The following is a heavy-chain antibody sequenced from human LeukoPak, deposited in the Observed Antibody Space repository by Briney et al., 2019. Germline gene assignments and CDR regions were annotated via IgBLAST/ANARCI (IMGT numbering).Heavy chain of an antibody. CDR1: GFTFSSYA. D-gene: IGHD4/OR15-4a*01. Sequence: GSLRLSCAASGFTFSSYAMSWVRQAPGKGLERVSGISGSGLSTYYADSMKGRLTISRDNSKNTLYLQMNSLRAEDTAVYYCAFPRAGDYGAPFDYWGQGTLVTVSS. CDR2: ISGSGLST. V-gene: IGHV3-23*01. J-gene: IGHJ4*02. CDR3: AFPRAGDYGAPFDY.